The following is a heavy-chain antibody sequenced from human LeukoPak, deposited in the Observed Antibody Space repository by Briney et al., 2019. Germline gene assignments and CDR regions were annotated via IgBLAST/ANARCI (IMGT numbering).Heavy chain of an antibody. CDR2: ISSNGGST. J-gene: IGHJ4*02. CDR1: GFTFSSYA. CDR3: ARGGSGSYYQDY. V-gene: IGHV3-64*01. Sequence: GGSLRLSCAASGFTFSSYAMHWVRQAPGKGLEYVSAISSNGGSTYYANSVKGRLTISRDNSKNTLYLQMGSLRAEDMAVYYCARGGSGSYYQDYWGQGTLVTVSS. D-gene: IGHD3-10*01.